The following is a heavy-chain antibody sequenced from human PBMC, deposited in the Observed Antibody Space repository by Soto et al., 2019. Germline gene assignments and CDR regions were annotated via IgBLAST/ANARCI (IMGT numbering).Heavy chain of an antibody. CDR2: INHSGST. CDR3: ARGIVVVPAAKRWFDP. V-gene: IGHV4-34*01. Sequence: TSETLSLTCAVYGGSFSGYYWSWIRQPPGKGLEWIGEINHSGSTNYNPSLKSRVTISVDTSKIQFSLKLSFVTAADTAVYYCARGIVVVPAAKRWFDPWGQGTLVTVSS. J-gene: IGHJ5*02. CDR1: GGSFSGYY. D-gene: IGHD2-2*01.